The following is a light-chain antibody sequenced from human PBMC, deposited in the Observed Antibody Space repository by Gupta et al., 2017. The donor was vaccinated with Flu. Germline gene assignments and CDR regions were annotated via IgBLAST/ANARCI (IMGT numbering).Light chain of an antibody. V-gene: IGLV3-21*02. CDR3: QVGERGTYHWV. Sequence: SSVLTQPPSVSVAPGQTAIITCGGDNIGYETVNWYQQKAGQAPVVVLHEDGDRPSGSPERFSGSKSGNTATLTISRVEAGDEADYYCQVGERGTYHWVFGGGTKLTVL. CDR1: NIGYET. J-gene: IGLJ3*02. CDR2: EDG.